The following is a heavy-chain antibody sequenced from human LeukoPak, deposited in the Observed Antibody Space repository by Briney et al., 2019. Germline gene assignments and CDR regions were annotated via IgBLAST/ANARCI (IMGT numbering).Heavy chain of an antibody. V-gene: IGHV3-73*01. CDR1: GVTFSGSA. Sequence: GGSLRLSCAASGVTFSGSAMHWVPHASGEGLEWVGRIRSKANSYATAYAASVNGRFTISRDDSKNTAYLQMNSLKTDDTAVYYCTRLGGTTSYWGQGTLVTVSS. J-gene: IGHJ4*02. CDR2: IRSKANSYAT. CDR3: TRLGGTTSY. D-gene: IGHD1-7*01.